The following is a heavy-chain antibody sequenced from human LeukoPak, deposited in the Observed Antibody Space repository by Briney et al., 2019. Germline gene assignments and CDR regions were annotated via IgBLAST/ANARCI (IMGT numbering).Heavy chain of an antibody. D-gene: IGHD2-2*01. CDR3: ARDQVVPAALNWFDP. V-gene: IGHV1-8*01. J-gene: IGHJ5*02. CDR1: GYTFTSYD. CDR2: MNPNSGNT. Sequence: ASVKVSCKASGYTFTSYDINWVRQATGQGPEWMGWMNPNSGNTGYAQKLQGRVTMTTDTSTSTAYMELRSLRSDDTAVYYCARDQVVPAALNWFDPWGQGTLVTVSS.